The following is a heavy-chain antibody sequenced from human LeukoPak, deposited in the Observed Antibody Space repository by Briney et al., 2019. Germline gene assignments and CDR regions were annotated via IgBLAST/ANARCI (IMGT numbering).Heavy chain of an antibody. J-gene: IGHJ4*02. CDR2: ISGSGGST. V-gene: IGHV3-23*01. D-gene: IGHD2-15*01. Sequence: GGSLRLSCAASGFTFSSYAMSWVRQAPGKGLEWVSAISGSGGSTYYADSVKGRFTISRDNSKNTLYLQMNSLRAEDTAVYYCAKVNGVVVAATTPLGYWGQGTLVTVSS. CDR3: AKVNGVVVAATTPLGY. CDR1: GFTFSSYA.